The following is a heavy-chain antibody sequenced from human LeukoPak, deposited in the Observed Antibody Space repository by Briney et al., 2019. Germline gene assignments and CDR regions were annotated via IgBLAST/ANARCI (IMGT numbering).Heavy chain of an antibody. Sequence: PGGSLRLSCAASGFTFSGYAMSWVRLAPGKELEWVSAITAGGDGTYYADSVKGRFTISRDNLKNMVFLQMNSLRAEDTAIYYCAKSHASIWNVYDYWGQGTLVTVSS. V-gene: IGHV3-23*01. D-gene: IGHD1-1*01. J-gene: IGHJ4*02. CDR2: ITAGGDGT. CDR3: AKSHASIWNVYDY. CDR1: GFTFSGYA.